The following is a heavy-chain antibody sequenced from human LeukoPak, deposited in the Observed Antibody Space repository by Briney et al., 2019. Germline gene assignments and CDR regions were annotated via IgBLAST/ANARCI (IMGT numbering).Heavy chain of an antibody. V-gene: IGHV4-59*01. D-gene: IGHD6-13*01. CDR2: IYYSGST. Sequence: SETLSLTCTVSGGSISSYYWSWIRQPPGKGLEWIGYIYYSGSTNYNPSLKSRVTISVDTSKDQFSLKLSSVTAADTAMYYCARAQSAAGPGTDWFDPWGQGTLVTVSS. J-gene: IGHJ5*02. CDR1: GGSISSYY. CDR3: ARAQSAAGPGTDWFDP.